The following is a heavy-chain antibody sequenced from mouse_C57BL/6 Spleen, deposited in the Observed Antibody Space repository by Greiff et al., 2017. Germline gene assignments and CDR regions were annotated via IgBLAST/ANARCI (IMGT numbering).Heavy chain of an antibody. D-gene: IGHD2-5*01. Sequence: QVQLKQSGAELVRPGTSVKVSCKASGYAFTNYLIEWVKQRPGQGLEWIGVINPGSGGTNYNEKFKGKATLTADKSSSTAYMQLSSLTSEDSAVYFCARWAYYSNYYAMDYWGQGTSVTVSS. V-gene: IGHV1-54*01. CDR2: INPGSGGT. CDR3: ARWAYYSNYYAMDY. CDR1: GYAFTNYL. J-gene: IGHJ4*01.